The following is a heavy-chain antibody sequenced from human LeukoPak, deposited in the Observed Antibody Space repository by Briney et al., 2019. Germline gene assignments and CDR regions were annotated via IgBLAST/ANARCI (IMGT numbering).Heavy chain of an antibody. CDR2: IKRKNDGGTT. V-gene: IGHV3-15*01. D-gene: IGHD4-23*01. Sequence: GGSLRLSCAASGFTFRYAWMTWVRQAPGKGLEWVGRIKRKNDGGTTDYSAPVRGRFTISRDDSEDTLYLQMNSLKTEDTAVYYCTTLRPDYGGDSDYYYGMDVWGQGTTVTVSS. CDR3: TTLRPDYGGDSDYYYGMDV. J-gene: IGHJ6*02. CDR1: GFTFRYAW.